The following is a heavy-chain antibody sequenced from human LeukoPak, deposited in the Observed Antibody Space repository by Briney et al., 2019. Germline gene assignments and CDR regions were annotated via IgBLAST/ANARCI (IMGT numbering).Heavy chain of an antibody. CDR1: AYSISRGYY. V-gene: IGHV4-38-2*01. CDR2: IYHSGST. D-gene: IGHD3-3*01. J-gene: IGHJ4*02. CDR3: ARTTIFVIGG. Sequence: PSETLSLTCAVSAYSISRGYYWGWIRQPPGKGLEWIGSIYHSGSTYYNPSLKSRVTISVDTSKNQFSLKLSSVTAADTAVYYCARTTIFVIGGWGQGTLVTVSS.